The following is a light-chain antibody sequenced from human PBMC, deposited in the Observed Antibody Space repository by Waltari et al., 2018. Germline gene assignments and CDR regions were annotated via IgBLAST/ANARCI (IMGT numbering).Light chain of an antibody. CDR3: HQTFSHPRPS. V-gene: IGKV1-39*01. CDR2: AAS. CDR1: QSIHTY. Sequence: DIQMTQSPSSLSASLGDRVTITCRASQSIHTYLNWFQHKPGQAPKLLIYAASSLQSGVPSRFRGSGSGTDFTLTITSLQPEDFATYYCHQTFSHPRPSFGQGTKVDI. J-gene: IGKJ2*01.